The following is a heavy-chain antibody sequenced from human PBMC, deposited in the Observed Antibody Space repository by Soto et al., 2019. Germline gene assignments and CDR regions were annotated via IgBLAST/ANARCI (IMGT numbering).Heavy chain of an antibody. V-gene: IGHV4-30-2*01. CDR2: IYHSGST. CDR3: ARVAYPPVVVVPAPFDRYYYYGMDV. D-gene: IGHD2-2*01. CDR1: GGSISSGGYS. J-gene: IGHJ6*02. Sequence: PSETLSLTCAVSGGSISSGGYSWSWIRQPPGKGLEWIGYIYHSGSTYYNPSLKSRVTISVDTSKNQFSLKLSSVTAADTAVYYCARVAYPPVVVVPAPFDRYYYYGMDVWGQGTTVTVSS.